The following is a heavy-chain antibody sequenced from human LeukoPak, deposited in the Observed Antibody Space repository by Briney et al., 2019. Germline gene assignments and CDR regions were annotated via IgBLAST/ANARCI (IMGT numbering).Heavy chain of an antibody. D-gene: IGHD3-3*01. CDR3: ARVFGELRFLEWLSQDAFDI. V-gene: IGHV1-2*02. CDR2: INPNSGGT. CDR1: GYTFTGYY. Sequence: ASVKVSCKASGYTFTGYYMHWVRQAPGQGLEWMGWINPNSGGTNYAQKFQGRVTMTRDTSIGTAYMELSRLRSDDTAVYYCARVFGELRFLEWLSQDAFDIWGQGTMVTVSS. J-gene: IGHJ3*02.